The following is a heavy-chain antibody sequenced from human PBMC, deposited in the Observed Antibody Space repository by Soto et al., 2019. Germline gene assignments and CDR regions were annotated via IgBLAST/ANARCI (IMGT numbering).Heavy chain of an antibody. CDR2: ISSNSAYI. Sequence: GGSLRLSCAASGFTFRSFTMNWIRQAPGKWLEWVSTISSNSAYIYYTDALRGRFTISRDNAKNSLHLQMNSLRAEDTAVYYCTRDASRDSSARGWFDPWGPGXLVTVYS. CDR3: TRDASRDSSARGWFDP. D-gene: IGHD6-13*01. V-gene: IGHV3-21*01. CDR1: GFTFRSFT. J-gene: IGHJ5*02.